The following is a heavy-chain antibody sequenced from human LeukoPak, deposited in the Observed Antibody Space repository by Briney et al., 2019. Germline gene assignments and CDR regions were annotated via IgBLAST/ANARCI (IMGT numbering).Heavy chain of an antibody. CDR1: GFTFSSYA. V-gene: IGHV3-30-3*01. J-gene: IGHJ4*02. Sequence: GGSLRLSCAASGFTFSSYAMHWVRQAPGKGLEWVAVISYDGSNECYADSVKGRFTISRDDSKNTLYLQMNSLRAEDTAVYYCAISYDSSGSNDYFDYWGQGTLVTVSS. CDR2: ISYDGSNE. CDR3: AISYDSSGSNDYFDY. D-gene: IGHD3-22*01.